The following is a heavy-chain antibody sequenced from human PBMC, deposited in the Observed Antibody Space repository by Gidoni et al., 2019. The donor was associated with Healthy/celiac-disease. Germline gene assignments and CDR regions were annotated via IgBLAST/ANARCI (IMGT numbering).Heavy chain of an antibody. D-gene: IGHD2-15*01. V-gene: IGHV4-34*01. CDR3: ARGNVDCSGGSCYYHNWFDP. Sequence: QVQLQQWGAGLLKPSETLSLTCAVYGGSFSGYYWSWIRQPPGKGLEWIGEINHSGSTNYNPSLKSRVTISVDTSKNQFSLKLSSVTAADTAVYYCARGNVDCSGGSCYYHNWFDPWGQGTLVTVSS. J-gene: IGHJ5*02. CDR2: INHSGST. CDR1: GGSFSGYY.